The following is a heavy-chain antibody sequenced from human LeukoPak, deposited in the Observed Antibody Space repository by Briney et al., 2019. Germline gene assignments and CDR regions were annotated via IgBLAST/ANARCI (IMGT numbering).Heavy chain of an antibody. J-gene: IGHJ4*02. V-gene: IGHV4-38-2*02. CDR2: IYHNGSP. CDR3: ARLETNYYYVVY. CDR1: GYSISSGYH. D-gene: IGHD2-8*01. Sequence: SETLSLTCTVSGYSISSGYHWGWIRQPPGKGLEWIGSIYHNGSPYYNPSLESRLTASADTSKNEFSLKMTSMTAADTAVYYCARLETNYYYVVYWGQGTLVTVSS.